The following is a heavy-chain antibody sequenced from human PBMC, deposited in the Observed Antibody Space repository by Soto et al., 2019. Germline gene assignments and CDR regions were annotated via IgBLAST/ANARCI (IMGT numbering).Heavy chain of an antibody. J-gene: IGHJ4*02. CDR2: IYYSGST. CDR1: GGSISSSSYY. D-gene: IGHD6-13*01. V-gene: IGHV4-39*01. CDR3: ARHFRAAAGPEFDY. Sequence: SETLSLTCTVSGGSISSSSYYWGWIRQPPGKGLEWIGSIYYSGSTYYNPSLKSRVTISVDTSKNQFSLKLSSVTAADTAVYYCARHFRAAAGPEFDYWGQGTLVTVSS.